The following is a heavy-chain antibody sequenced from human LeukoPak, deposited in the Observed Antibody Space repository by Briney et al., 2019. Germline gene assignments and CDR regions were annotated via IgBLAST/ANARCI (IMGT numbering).Heavy chain of an antibody. J-gene: IGHJ4*02. CDR1: GGSISSYY. CDR2: IYYSGST. V-gene: IGHV4-59*08. CDR3: ARQHSSGYYYFDY. D-gene: IGHD3-22*01. Sequence: SETLSLTCTVSGGSISSYYWNWIRQPPGKGLEWIAYIYYSGSTNYNPSLKSRVTISVDTSKNQFSLKLSSVTAADTAVYYCARQHSSGYYYFDYWGQGTPVTVSS.